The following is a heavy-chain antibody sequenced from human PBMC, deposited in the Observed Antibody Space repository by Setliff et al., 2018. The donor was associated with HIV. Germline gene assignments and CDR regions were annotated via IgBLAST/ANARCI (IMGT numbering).Heavy chain of an antibody. D-gene: IGHD4-17*01. V-gene: IGHV4-59*01. CDR1: GGSITSYF. J-gene: IGHJ4*02. Sequence: SLTCTVSGGSITSYFWSWIRQPPGKGLEWIGYIYYSGSTNYSPSLKSRVTISVDTSKNQVSLKLSSVTAADTAVYYCAREIYGGNSRPFDYWGQGILVTVSS. CDR3: AREIYGGNSRPFDY. CDR2: IYYSGST.